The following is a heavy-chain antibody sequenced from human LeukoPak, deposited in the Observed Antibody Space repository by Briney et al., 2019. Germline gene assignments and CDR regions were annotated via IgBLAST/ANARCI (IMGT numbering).Heavy chain of an antibody. Sequence: PSETLSPTCTVSGGSVSGTSFYWSWVRQPPGKGLEWIGYIYYSGSTTYSPSLKSRVTISVDTSKNQFSLKLSSVTAADTAVYFCARYSTSWYTFDYWGQGTLVTVSS. V-gene: IGHV4-61*01. CDR2: IYYSGST. D-gene: IGHD6-13*01. CDR3: ARYSTSWYTFDY. J-gene: IGHJ4*02. CDR1: GGSVSGTSFY.